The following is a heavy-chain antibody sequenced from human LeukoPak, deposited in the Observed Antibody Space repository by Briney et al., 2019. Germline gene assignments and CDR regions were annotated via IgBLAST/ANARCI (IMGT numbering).Heavy chain of an antibody. Sequence: SSETLSLTCTVSGGSISSGSYYWSWIRQPAGKGLEWIGRIYTSGSTNYNPSLKSRVTISVDTSKNQFSLKLSSVTAADTAVYYCARHIGGRYYYYYMDVWGKGTTVTIS. V-gene: IGHV4-61*02. D-gene: IGHD2-21*01. CDR2: IYTSGST. CDR1: GGSISSGSYY. CDR3: ARHIGGRYYYYYMDV. J-gene: IGHJ6*03.